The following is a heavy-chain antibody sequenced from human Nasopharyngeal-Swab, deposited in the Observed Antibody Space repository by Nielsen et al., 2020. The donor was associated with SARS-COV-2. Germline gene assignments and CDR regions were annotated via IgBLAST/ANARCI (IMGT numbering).Heavy chain of an antibody. CDR3: ARPTYYYDSSGPRAGYFDY. CDR2: IYPGDSDT. V-gene: IGHV5-51*01. Sequence: GESLKISCKASGYSFTKYWIGWVRQMPGKGLEWMGIIYPGDSDTRYSPSFQGQVTISADKSISTAYLQWSSLKASDTAMYYCARPTYYYDSSGPRAGYFDYWGQGTLVTVSS. D-gene: IGHD3-22*01. CDR1: GYSFTKYW. J-gene: IGHJ4*02.